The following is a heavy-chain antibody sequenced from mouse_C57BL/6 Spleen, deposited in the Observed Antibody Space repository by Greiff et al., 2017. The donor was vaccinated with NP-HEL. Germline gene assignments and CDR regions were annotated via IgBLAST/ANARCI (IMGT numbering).Heavy chain of an antibody. J-gene: IGHJ4*01. CDR1: GYTFTDYN. Sequence: QLQQSGPELVKPGASVKIPCKASGYTFTDYNMDWVKQSHGKSLEWIGDINPNNGGTIYNQKFKGKATLTVDKSSSTAYMELRSLTSEDTAVYYCARLVLRRDYAMDYWGQGTSVTVSS. CDR3: ARLVLRRDYAMDY. V-gene: IGHV1-18*01. CDR2: INPNNGGT. D-gene: IGHD1-1*01.